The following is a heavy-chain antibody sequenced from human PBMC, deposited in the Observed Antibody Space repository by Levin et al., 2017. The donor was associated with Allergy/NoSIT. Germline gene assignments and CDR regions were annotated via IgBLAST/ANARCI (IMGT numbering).Heavy chain of an antibody. D-gene: IGHD4-17*01. V-gene: IGHV3-21*01. J-gene: IGHJ6*02. CDR2: ISSSSSYI. Sequence: LSLTCAASGFTFSSYSMNWVRQAPGKGLEWVSSISSSSSYIYYADSVKGRFTISRDNAKNSLYLQMNSLRAEDTAVYYCARERTVTTGGMDVWGQGTTVTVSS. CDR3: ARERTVTTGGMDV. CDR1: GFTFSSYS.